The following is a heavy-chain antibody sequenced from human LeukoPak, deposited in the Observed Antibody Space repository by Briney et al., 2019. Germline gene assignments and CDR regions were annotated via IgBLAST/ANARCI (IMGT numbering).Heavy chain of an antibody. CDR1: GFTFSTYS. CDR3: AKDYGYYSSYYYGMDV. D-gene: IGHD4-11*01. J-gene: IGHJ6*02. Sequence: GGSLRLSCAASGFTFSTYSMSWVRQAPGKGLEWVSYISSTSSTIYYADSVKGRFTISRDNSKNTLCMQMNSLRAEDTAVYYCAKDYGYYSSYYYGMDVWGQGTTVTVSS. CDR2: ISSTSSTI. V-gene: IGHV3-48*01.